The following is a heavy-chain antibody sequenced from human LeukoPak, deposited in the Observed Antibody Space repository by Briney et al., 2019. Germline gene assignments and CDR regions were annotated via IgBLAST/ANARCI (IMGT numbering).Heavy chain of an antibody. Sequence: ASVKVSCKASGYTFTSYAMHWVRQAPGQRLEWMGWINAGNGNTKYSQKFQGRVTITRDTSASTAYMELSSLRSGDTAVYYCARGSSGWLFDYWGQGTLVTVSS. J-gene: IGHJ4*02. CDR1: GYTFTSYA. D-gene: IGHD6-19*01. V-gene: IGHV1-3*01. CDR3: ARGSSGWLFDY. CDR2: INAGNGNT.